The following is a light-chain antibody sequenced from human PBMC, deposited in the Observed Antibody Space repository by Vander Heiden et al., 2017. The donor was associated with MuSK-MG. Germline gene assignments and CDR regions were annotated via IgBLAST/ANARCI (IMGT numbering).Light chain of an antibody. CDR1: QSIAGY. J-gene: IGKJ2*01. Sequence: EIQMTPSPSSLSASVGDRVTITCRASQSIAGYLNWFQQKPGKAPKVLIYAASSLQSGVPSRFSGDRSGTDFTLTITSLQPEDFATYYCQQSYGIPYTFGQGTKLEIK. CDR2: AAS. V-gene: IGKV1-39*01. CDR3: QQSYGIPYT.